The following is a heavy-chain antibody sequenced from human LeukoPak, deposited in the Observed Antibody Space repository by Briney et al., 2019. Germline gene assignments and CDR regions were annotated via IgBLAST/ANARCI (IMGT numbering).Heavy chain of an antibody. J-gene: IGHJ3*02. CDR2: IIPIFGTA. Sequence: GASVKVSCKASGGTFSSYAISWVRQAPGQGLEWMGGIIPIFGTANYAQKFQGGVTITADKSTSTAYMELSSLRSEDTAVYYCARDRSRIVGATTDAFDIWGQGTMVTVSS. D-gene: IGHD1-26*01. CDR1: GGTFSSYA. V-gene: IGHV1-69*06. CDR3: ARDRSRIVGATTDAFDI.